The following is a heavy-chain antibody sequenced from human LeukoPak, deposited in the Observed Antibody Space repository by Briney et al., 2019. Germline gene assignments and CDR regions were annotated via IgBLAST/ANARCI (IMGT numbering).Heavy chain of an antibody. CDR2: ISDNGSQT. J-gene: IGHJ4*02. V-gene: IGHV3-23*01. D-gene: IGHD3-22*01. CDR3: ATDRERDPSVYYLV. CDR1: GFTFGDYA. Sequence: GSLRLSCTASGFTFGDYAMSWVRQAPEKGLEWLSTISDNGSQTYYTDSVKGRFTISRDNSRNTVFLQMNSLRAEDSGVYYCATDRERDPSVYYLVGGQGTLITVSS.